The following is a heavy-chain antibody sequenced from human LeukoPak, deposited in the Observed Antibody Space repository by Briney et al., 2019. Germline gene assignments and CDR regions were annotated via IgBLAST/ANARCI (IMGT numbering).Heavy chain of an antibody. V-gene: IGHV3-21*01. Sequence: GGSLRLSCAASGFTFSSYSMNWVRQALGKGLEWVSSISSSSSYIYYADSVKGRFTISRDNAKNSLYLQMNSLRAEDTAVYYCARDSIAAAGTRDNWFDPWGQGTLVTVSS. CDR3: ARDSIAAAGTRDNWFDP. CDR2: ISSSSSYI. J-gene: IGHJ5*02. D-gene: IGHD6-13*01. CDR1: GFTFSSYS.